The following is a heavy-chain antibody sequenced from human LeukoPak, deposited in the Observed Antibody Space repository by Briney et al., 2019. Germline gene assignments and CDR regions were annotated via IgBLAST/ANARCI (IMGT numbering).Heavy chain of an antibody. CDR2: ISWNSGSI. V-gene: IGHV3-9*01. Sequence: GGSLRLSCAASGFTFDDYAMHWVRQTPGKGLEWVSGISWNSGSIGYADSVKGRFTISRDNAKNSLYLQMNSLRAEDTALYYCAKDFGITMVRGPFDWGQGTLVTVSS. J-gene: IGHJ4*02. CDR1: GFTFDDYA. D-gene: IGHD3-10*01. CDR3: AKDFGITMVRGPFD.